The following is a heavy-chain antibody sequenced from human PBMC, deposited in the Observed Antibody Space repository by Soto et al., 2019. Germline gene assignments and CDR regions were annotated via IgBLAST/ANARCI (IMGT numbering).Heavy chain of an antibody. CDR2: INPNSGRR. Sequence: ASVKVSCKASGYTFTSYYIHWVRQAPGQGLEWMGIINPNSGRRTYAQKFQGRITLTSDTSTNTVYMELSSLRSEDTAIYYCARDQPADYWGQGTLVPSPQ. V-gene: IGHV1-46*01. CDR1: GYTFTSYY. J-gene: IGHJ4*02. CDR3: ARDQPADY.